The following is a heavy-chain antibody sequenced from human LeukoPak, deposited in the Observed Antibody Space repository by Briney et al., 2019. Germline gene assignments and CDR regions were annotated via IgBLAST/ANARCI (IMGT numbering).Heavy chain of an antibody. D-gene: IGHD3-3*01. V-gene: IGHV3-48*01. CDR2: ISSSSSTI. CDR3: ARDSPYESRFDI. J-gene: IGHJ3*02. CDR1: GFTFSSYS. Sequence: GGSLRLSCAASGFTFSSYSMNWVRQAPGKGLEWVSYISSSSSTIYYADPVKGRFTISRDNAKNSLYLQMNSLRAEDTAVYYCARDSPYESRFDIWGQGTMVTVSS.